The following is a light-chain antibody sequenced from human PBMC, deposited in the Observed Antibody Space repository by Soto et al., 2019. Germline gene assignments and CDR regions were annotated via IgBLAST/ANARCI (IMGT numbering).Light chain of an antibody. CDR2: LNSDGSH. V-gene: IGLV4-69*01. CDR1: SGHSSYA. J-gene: IGLJ2*01. CDR3: QTWGTGIQI. Sequence: QLVLTQSPSASASLGASVKLTCTLSSGHSSYAIAWHQQQPEKGPRYLMKLNSDGSHSKGDGIPDRFSGSSSGAERYLTISSLQSEDEADYYCQTWGTGIQIFGGGIKVTVL.